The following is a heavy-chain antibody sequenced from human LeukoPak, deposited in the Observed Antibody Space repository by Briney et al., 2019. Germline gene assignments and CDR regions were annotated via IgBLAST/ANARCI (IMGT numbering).Heavy chain of an antibody. CDR3: ARDGVYSSSWSSYYFDY. CDR2: IIPILGIA. CDR1: GGTFSSYA. Sequence: SVKVSCKASGGTFSSYAISWVRQAPGQGLEWMGRIIPILGIANYAQKFQGRVTITADKSTSTAYMELSSLRSEDTAVYYCARDGVYSSSWSSYYFDYWGQGTQVTVSS. D-gene: IGHD6-13*01. J-gene: IGHJ4*02. V-gene: IGHV1-69*04.